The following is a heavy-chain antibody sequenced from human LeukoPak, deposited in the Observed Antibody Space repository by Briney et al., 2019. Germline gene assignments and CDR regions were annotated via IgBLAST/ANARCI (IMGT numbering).Heavy chain of an antibody. CDR2: IYYSGST. CDR1: GVSISSYY. D-gene: IGHD6-13*01. Sequence: SETLSLTCTVSGVSISSYYWSWIRQPPGKGLEGIGYIYYSGSTNYNPSLKSRVTISVDTSKNQFSLKLSSVTAADTAVYYCARLPAAAGTYYGMDVWGQGTTVTVSS. V-gene: IGHV4-59*08. CDR3: ARLPAAAGTYYGMDV. J-gene: IGHJ6*02.